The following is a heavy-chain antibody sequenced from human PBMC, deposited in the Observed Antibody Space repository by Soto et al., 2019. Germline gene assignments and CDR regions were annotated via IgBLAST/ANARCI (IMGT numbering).Heavy chain of an antibody. Sequence: SETLSLTCTVSGGSVSSGISYWGWIRQPPGKGLEWIGHIYYSWSTKYNPSLKSRVTISLDTSKNQFSLNLSSVTAADTAVFYCGRQYSAASCDVVRCHGFDYWGRGTMVTVSS. CDR2: IYYSWST. CDR1: GGSVSSGISY. D-gene: IGHD2-15*01. CDR3: GRQYSAASCDVVRCHGFDY. V-gene: IGHV4-61*01. J-gene: IGHJ4*01.